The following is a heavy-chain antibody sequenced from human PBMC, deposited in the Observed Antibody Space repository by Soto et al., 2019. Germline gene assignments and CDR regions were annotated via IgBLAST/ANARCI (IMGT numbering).Heavy chain of an antibody. Sequence: ETRCISCSVAGVSTSEYFWSWIRQSPGKGLEWIGYIYYLGSTDYNPSLKSRVTISVDTSKRQFSLRLTSVTAADTALYYCARDGYDGSGSPYPAYWGPGTQVTV. J-gene: IGHJ4*02. D-gene: IGHD3-10*01. V-gene: IGHV4-59*01. CDR2: IYYLGST. CDR3: ARDGYDGSGSPYPAY. CDR1: GVSTSEYF.